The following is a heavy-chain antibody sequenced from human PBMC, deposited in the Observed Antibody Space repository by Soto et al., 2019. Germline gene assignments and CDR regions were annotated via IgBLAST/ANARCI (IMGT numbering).Heavy chain of an antibody. CDR1: GFTFSSYA. CDR2: ISGSGGST. Sequence: EVQLLESGGGLVQPGGSLGLSCAASGFTFSSYAMSWVRQAPGKGLEWVSAISGSGGSTYYADSVKGRFTISRDNSKNTLYLQMNSLRAEDTAVYYCAKDRTTMIVVAPDAFDIWGQGTMVTVSS. CDR3: AKDRTTMIVVAPDAFDI. D-gene: IGHD3-22*01. V-gene: IGHV3-23*01. J-gene: IGHJ3*02.